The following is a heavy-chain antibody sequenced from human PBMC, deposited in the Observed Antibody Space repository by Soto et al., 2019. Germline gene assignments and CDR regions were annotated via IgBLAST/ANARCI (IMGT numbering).Heavy chain of an antibody. V-gene: IGHV1-69*05. J-gene: IGHJ6*02. D-gene: IGHD3-3*01. Sequence: GASVKVSCKASGGTFSSYAISWVRQAPGQGLEWMGGIIPIFGTANYAQKLQGRVTMTTDTSTSTAYMELRSLRSDDTAVYYCARGRNTTALGGSYYDFWSGYYTPHLYYYYGMDVWGQGTTVTVS. CDR2: IIPIFGTA. CDR1: GGTFSSYA. CDR3: ARGRNTTALGGSYYDFWSGYYTPHLYYYYGMDV.